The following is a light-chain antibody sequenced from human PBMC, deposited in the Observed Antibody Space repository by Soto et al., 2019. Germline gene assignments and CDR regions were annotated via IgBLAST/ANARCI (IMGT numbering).Light chain of an antibody. Sequence: DIQMTQSPSSLSASVGDRVTITCRASQNIVTYLTWYQQRPGKAPKLLISAVSTLQSGVPSRFSGSGSGTDFSLTIRGVQREDFATYYCHQTYRMPDTFGRGTKLE. V-gene: IGKV1-39*01. CDR1: QNIVTY. J-gene: IGKJ2*01. CDR2: AVS. CDR3: HQTYRMPDT.